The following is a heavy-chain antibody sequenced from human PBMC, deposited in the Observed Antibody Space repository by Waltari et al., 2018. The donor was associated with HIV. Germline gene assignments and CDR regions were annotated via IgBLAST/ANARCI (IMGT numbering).Heavy chain of an antibody. CDR2: ISGMGTYT. Sequence: VLLVESGGGLVKPGGSLRLSCVASGFTFTRYSMPWVRQAPGKGLEWVASISGMGTYTYYADSLKGRLIISRDDAANSFYLQMNSLRAEDTAVHYCARFGAGAGNYFFDYWGQGTLVTVSS. J-gene: IGHJ4*02. CDR1: GFTFTRYS. CDR3: ARFGAGAGNYFFDY. D-gene: IGHD3-16*01. V-gene: IGHV3-21*01.